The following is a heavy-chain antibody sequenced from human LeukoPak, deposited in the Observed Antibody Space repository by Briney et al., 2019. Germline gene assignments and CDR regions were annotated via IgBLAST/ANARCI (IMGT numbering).Heavy chain of an antibody. CDR1: GYTFTGYY. D-gene: IGHD2-8*01. J-gene: IGHJ5*02. CDR3: AREQATVLGVWFDP. CDR2: INPNSGGT. Sequence: ASVEVSCKASGYTFTGYYMHWVRQAPGQGLEWMGRINPNSGGTNYAQKFQGRVTMTRDTSISTAYMELSRLRSDDTAVYYCAREQATVLGVWFDPWGQGTLVTVSS. V-gene: IGHV1-2*06.